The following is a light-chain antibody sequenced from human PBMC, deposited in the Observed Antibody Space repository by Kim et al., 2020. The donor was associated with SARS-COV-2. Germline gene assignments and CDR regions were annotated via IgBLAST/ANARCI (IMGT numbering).Light chain of an antibody. J-gene: IGKJ5*01. Sequence: DIQMTQSPSSLSASVGDRVTITCRASQSGSSYLNWYQQKPGKAPKLLIYATSSLQIGVPSRFSGSGSGTDFTLTISSLQPEDFATYYCQQTYSTPRTFGQGTRLEIK. CDR2: ATS. CDR3: QQTYSTPRT. V-gene: IGKV1-39*01. CDR1: QSGSSY.